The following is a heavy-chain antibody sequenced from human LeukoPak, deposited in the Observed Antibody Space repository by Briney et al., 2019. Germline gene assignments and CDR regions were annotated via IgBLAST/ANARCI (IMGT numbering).Heavy chain of an antibody. Sequence: GGSLRLSCAASGFTLSSYAMHWVRQAPGKGLEWVAVISYDGSNKYCADSVKGRFTISRDNSKNTLYLQMNSLRAEDTAVYYCARETSNLAALDYWGQGTLVTVSS. CDR3: ARETSNLAALDY. D-gene: IGHD6-13*01. J-gene: IGHJ4*02. V-gene: IGHV3-30*04. CDR2: ISYDGSNK. CDR1: GFTLSSYA.